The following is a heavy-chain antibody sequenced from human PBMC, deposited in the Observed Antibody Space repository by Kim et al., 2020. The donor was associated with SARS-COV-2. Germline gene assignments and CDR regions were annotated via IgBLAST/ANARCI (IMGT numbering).Heavy chain of an antibody. Sequence: AQKFQGRVTITADESTSTAYMELSSLRSEDTAVYYCARGVSSSWYGLGGYWGQGTLVTVSS. J-gene: IGHJ4*02. V-gene: IGHV1-69*01. CDR3: ARGVSSSWYGLGGY. D-gene: IGHD6-13*01.